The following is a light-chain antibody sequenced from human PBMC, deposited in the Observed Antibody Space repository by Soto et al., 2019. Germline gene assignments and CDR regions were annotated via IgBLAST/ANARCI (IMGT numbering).Light chain of an antibody. CDR1: QSVDNNY. CDR3: QQYGSSPPLYT. Sequence: EIVLTQSPGTLSLSPGEGAALSCSASQSVDNNYLAWYQQKPGQAPRLLIYGVSSRATGIPDRFSGGGSGTDFTLTISRLEPEDFAVYYCQQYGSSPPLYTFGQGTKLAI. J-gene: IGKJ2*01. V-gene: IGKV3-20*01. CDR2: GVS.